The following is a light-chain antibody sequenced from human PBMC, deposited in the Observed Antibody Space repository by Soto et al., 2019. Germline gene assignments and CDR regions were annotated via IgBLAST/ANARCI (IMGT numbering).Light chain of an antibody. V-gene: IGLV2-8*01. CDR3: SSYAGSNNFV. CDR2: EVT. Sequence: QSALTQPPSASGSPGQSVTISCTGTSSDVGFYNSVSWFQHHPGKAPKLVIYEVTKRPSGVPDRVSASKSGNTASLTVSGLRAEDEADYYCSSYAGSNNFVFGSGTKLTVL. CDR1: SSDVGFYNS. J-gene: IGLJ1*01.